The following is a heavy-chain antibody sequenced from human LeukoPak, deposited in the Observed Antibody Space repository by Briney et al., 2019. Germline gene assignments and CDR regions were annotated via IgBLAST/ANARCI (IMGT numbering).Heavy chain of an antibody. CDR1: GGTFSSYA. J-gene: IGHJ6*02. V-gene: IGHV1-69*04. Sequence: SEKVSCMASGGTFSSYAISWVRQAPGQGLEWKGRIIPIFGIANYAQKFQGRVTITADKSTSTAYMELSSLRSEDTAVYYCASPWGSPTSYGMDVWGQGTTVTVSS. D-gene: IGHD7-27*01. CDR3: ASPWGSPTSYGMDV. CDR2: IIPIFGIA.